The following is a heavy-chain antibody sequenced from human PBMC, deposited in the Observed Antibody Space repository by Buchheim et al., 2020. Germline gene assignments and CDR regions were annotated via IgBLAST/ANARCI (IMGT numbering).Heavy chain of an antibody. CDR3: ARISRPTYYDFWSGYSDYYYYGMAV. CDR2: IYYSGST. V-gene: IGHV4-59*01. J-gene: IGHJ6*02. Sequence: QVQLQESGPGLVKPSETLSLTCTVSGGSISSYYWSWIRQPPGKGLEWIGYIYYSGSTNYNPSLKSRVTISVDTSKNQFSLKLSSVTAADTAVYYCARISRPTYYDFWSGYSDYYYYGMAVWGQGTT. CDR1: GGSISSYY. D-gene: IGHD3-3*01.